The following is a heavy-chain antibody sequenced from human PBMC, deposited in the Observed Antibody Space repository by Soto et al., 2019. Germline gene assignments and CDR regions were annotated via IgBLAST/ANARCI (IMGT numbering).Heavy chain of an antibody. V-gene: IGHV4-30-4*01. CDR1: GGSIRSGDYY. J-gene: IGHJ6*02. D-gene: IGHD6-13*01. CDR2: THCSGNT. Sequence: QVQLQESGPGLVKPSQTLSLTCTVSGGSIRSGDYYWSWIRQPPGTGLDWIGHTHCSGNTYHSPSLKSRVTTSVDTSKNQSSLKLTSVTAADTAVYYCGRAHRDLQQLVHYYYSILVWGQGTTVTVSS. CDR3: GRAHRDLQQLVHYYYSILV.